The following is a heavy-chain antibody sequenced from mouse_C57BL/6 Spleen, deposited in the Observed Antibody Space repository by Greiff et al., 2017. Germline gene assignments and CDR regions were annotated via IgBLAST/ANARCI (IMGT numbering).Heavy chain of an antibody. CDR2: ISYSGST. Sequence: EVHLVESGPGMVKPSQSLSLTCTVTGYSITSGYDWHWIRHFPGNKLEWMGYISYSGSTNYNPSLKSRISITHDTSKNHFFLKLNSVTTEDTATYYCAREGGSIWYFDVWGTGTTVTVSS. V-gene: IGHV3-1*01. D-gene: IGHD1-1*01. J-gene: IGHJ1*03. CDR1: GYSITSGYD. CDR3: AREGGSIWYFDV.